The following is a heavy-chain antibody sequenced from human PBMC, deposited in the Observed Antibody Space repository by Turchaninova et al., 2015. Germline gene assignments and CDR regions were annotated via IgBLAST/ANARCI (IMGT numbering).Heavy chain of an antibody. D-gene: IGHD5-12*01. V-gene: IGHV3-11*01. CDR1: GFTFSDHY. CDR3: ARARGYSGYVGYFDY. Sequence: GKPGGSLRLSCAASGFTFSDHYMSWIRQAPGKGLEWGSYISNSGRTTYYADSVKGRFNISRDNAKNSVYLEMNSLRAEDTAVYYCARARGYSGYVGYFDYWGQGTLVTVSS. CDR2: ISNSGRTT. J-gene: IGHJ4*02.